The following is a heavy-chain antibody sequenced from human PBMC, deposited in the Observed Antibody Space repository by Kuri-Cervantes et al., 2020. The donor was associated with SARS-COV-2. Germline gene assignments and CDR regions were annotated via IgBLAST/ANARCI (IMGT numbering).Heavy chain of an antibody. Sequence: ASVKVSCKASGYTFTSYGISWVRQAPGQGLEWMGWISAYNGNTNYAQKLQGRVTMTTDTSTSTAYMELRSLRSDDTAVYYCASWYYYDSSGYSTNDAFDIWAKGQWSPSPQ. V-gene: IGHV1-18*01. CDR2: ISAYNGNT. CDR1: GYTFTSYG. CDR3: ASWYYYDSSGYSTNDAFDI. D-gene: IGHD3-22*01. J-gene: IGHJ3*02.